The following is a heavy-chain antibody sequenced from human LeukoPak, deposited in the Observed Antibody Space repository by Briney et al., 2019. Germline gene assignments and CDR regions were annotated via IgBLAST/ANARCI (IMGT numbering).Heavy chain of an antibody. CDR1: GFTFSSYA. J-gene: IGHJ6*02. CDR2: ISYDRRNK. V-gene: IGHV3-30-3*01. D-gene: IGHD3-9*01. Sequence: GGFLRFSGAASGFTFSSYAMHWVRQAPGKGLEWVAVISYDRRNKYYADSVKGRFTISTDNSKNTLYLQMNSLRAEDTAVYYCARDTLYYDILTGYRYYYYGMDVWGQGTTVTVSS. CDR3: ARDTLYYDILTGYRYYYYGMDV.